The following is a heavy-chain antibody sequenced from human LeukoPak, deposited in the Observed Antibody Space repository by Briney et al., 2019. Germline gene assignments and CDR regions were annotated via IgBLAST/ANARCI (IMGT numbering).Heavy chain of an antibody. V-gene: IGHV1-2*02. CDR3: ARLPRRDGYNENYYYYYYMDV. CDR2: INPNSGGT. J-gene: IGHJ6*03. D-gene: IGHD5-24*01. CDR1: GYTFTGYY. Sequence: ASVKVSCKTPGYTFTGYYMHWVRQAPGQGLEWMGWINPNSGGTNYAQKLQGRVTMTTDTSTSTAYMELRSLRSDDTAVYYCARLPRRDGYNENYYYYYYMDVWGKGTTVTVSS.